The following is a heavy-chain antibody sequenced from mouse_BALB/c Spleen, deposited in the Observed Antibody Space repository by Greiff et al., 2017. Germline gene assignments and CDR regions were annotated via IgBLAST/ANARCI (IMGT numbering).Heavy chain of an antibody. V-gene: IGHV1-9*01. CDR2: ILPGSGST. J-gene: IGHJ4*01. D-gene: IGHD1-1*01. CDR1: GYTFSSYW. Sequence: VQLQQSGAELMKPGASVKISCKATGYTFSSYWIEWVKQRPGHGLEWIGEILPGSGSTNYNEKFKGKATFTADTSSNTAYMQLSSLTSEDSAVYYCARAELREAMDDWGQGTSVTVSS. CDR3: ARAELREAMDD.